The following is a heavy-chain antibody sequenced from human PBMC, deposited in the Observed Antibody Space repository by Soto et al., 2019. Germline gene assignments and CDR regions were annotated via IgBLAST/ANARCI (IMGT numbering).Heavy chain of an antibody. CDR1: GYTFTGYY. CDR3: ARQGIAAAGKNCYCYYGMDV. Sequence: ASVKVSCKASGYTFTGYYMHWVRQAPGQGLEWMGWINPNSGGTNYAQKFQGWVTMTRDTSISIAYMELSRLRSDDTAVYYGARQGIAAAGKNCYCYYGMDVWGQGTTVTVSS. D-gene: IGHD6-13*01. CDR2: INPNSGGT. V-gene: IGHV1-2*04. J-gene: IGHJ6*02.